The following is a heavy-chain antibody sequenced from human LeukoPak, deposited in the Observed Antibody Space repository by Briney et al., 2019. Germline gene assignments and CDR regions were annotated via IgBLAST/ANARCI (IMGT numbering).Heavy chain of an antibody. Sequence: SETLSLTCTVSGGSISNYYWSWIRQPPGKGLEWIGYIYYSGSTNYNPSLKSRVTISVDTSKNQFSLKLSSVTAADTAVYYCASTPEWERNWFDPWGQGTLVTVSS. CDR1: GGSISNYY. J-gene: IGHJ5*02. D-gene: IGHD1-26*01. CDR2: IYYSGST. V-gene: IGHV4-59*12. CDR3: ASTPEWERNWFDP.